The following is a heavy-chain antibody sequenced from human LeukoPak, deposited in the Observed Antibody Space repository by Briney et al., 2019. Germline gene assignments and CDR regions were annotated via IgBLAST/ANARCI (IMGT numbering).Heavy chain of an antibody. V-gene: IGHV3-9*03. CDR3: AKDRAAVAVYYFDY. J-gene: IGHJ4*02. D-gene: IGHD6-19*01. Sequence: ALRLSCAASGFTFDDYAMHWVRQAPGKGLEWVSGISWNSGSIGYADSVRGRFTISRDNAKNSLYLQMNSLRAEDMALYYCAKDRAAVAVYYFDYWGQGTLVTVSS. CDR2: ISWNSGSI. CDR1: GFTFDDYA.